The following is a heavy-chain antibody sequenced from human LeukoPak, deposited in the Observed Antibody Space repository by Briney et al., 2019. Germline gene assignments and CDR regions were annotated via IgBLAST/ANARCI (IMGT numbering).Heavy chain of an antibody. D-gene: IGHD2-2*03. CDR1: GYSFNSYW. Sequence: GESLKISCKGSGYSFNSYWIAWVRQMPGKGLEWMGVIHPLDSDTRYSPSFQGQVTISVDKSITTAYLQWSSLKASDTAMYYCARRGSVNSWIWSYGMDVWGQGTTVTVSS. CDR3: ARRGSVNSWIWSYGMDV. CDR2: IHPLDSDT. V-gene: IGHV5-51*01. J-gene: IGHJ6*02.